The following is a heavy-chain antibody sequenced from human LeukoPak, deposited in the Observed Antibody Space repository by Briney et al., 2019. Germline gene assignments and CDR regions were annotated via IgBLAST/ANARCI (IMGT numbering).Heavy chain of an antibody. V-gene: IGHV4-59*08. CDR3: ARHNEGDYYGSGSFSWFDP. Sequence: KSSETLSLTCTVSGVSISSYYWSWIRQPPGKGLEWIGRIYTSGSTNYNPSLKSRVTISVDTSKNQFSLKLSSVTAADTAVYYCARHNEGDYYGSGSFSWFDPWGQGTLVTVSS. J-gene: IGHJ5*02. CDR2: IYTSGST. D-gene: IGHD3-10*01. CDR1: GVSISSYY.